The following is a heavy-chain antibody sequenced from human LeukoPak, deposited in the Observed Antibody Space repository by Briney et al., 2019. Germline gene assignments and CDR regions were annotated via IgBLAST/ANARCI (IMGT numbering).Heavy chain of an antibody. CDR2: ISGSGGRT. D-gene: IGHD3-9*01. J-gene: IGHJ4*02. V-gene: IGHV3-23*01. CDR3: VKDHGWLLYS. Sequence: GGSLRLSCAASGFTFSTYGMSWVRQAPGKGLEWVSAISGSGGRTYYADSVKGRFTISRDNSKNTLYLQMNSLRADDTAVYYCVKDHGWLLYSWGQGTLVTVSS. CDR1: GFTFSTYG.